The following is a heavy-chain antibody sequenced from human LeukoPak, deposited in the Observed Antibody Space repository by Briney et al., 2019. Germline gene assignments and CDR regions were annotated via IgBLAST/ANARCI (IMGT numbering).Heavy chain of an antibody. CDR3: ARVYNQYYYDSSGYFYFDY. V-gene: IGHV4-30-2*01. CDR2: IYHSGST. J-gene: IGHJ4*02. Sequence: SETLSLTCAVSGGSISSGGYSWSWIRQPPGKGLEWIGYIYHSGSTYYNPSLKSRVTISVDRSKNQFSLKLSSVTAADTAVYYCARVYNQYYYDSSGYFYFDYWGQGTLVTVSS. D-gene: IGHD3-22*01. CDR1: GGSISSGGYS.